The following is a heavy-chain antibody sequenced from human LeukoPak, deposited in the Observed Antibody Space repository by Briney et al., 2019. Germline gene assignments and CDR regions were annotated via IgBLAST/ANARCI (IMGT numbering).Heavy chain of an antibody. CDR1: GFTFENYW. J-gene: IGHJ4*02. CDR2: MKQDGSVE. Sequence: PGGSLRLSCVASGFTFENYWMSWVRQAPGKGPEWVANMKQDGSVEHYMDSVKGRFTISRDNAKNSLILQMNSLRAEDTAVYYCARWAGVTDYWGQGTLVTVSS. V-gene: IGHV3-7*01. D-gene: IGHD5-18*01. CDR3: ARWAGVTDY.